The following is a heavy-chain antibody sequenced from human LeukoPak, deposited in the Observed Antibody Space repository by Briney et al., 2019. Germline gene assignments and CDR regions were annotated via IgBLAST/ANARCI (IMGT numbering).Heavy chain of an antibody. Sequence: ASVKVSCKASGYTFTSYGISWVRQAPGQGLEWMGGIIPIFGTANYAQKFQGRVTITADESTSTAYMELSSLRSEDTAVYYCARDTYSSSSGRRLYYMDVWGKGTTVTVSS. J-gene: IGHJ6*03. D-gene: IGHD6-6*01. CDR1: GYTFTSYG. V-gene: IGHV1-69*13. CDR3: ARDTYSSSSGRRLYYMDV. CDR2: IIPIFGTA.